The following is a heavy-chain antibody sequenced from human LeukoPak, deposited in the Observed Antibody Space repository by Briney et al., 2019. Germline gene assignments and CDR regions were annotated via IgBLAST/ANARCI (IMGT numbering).Heavy chain of an antibody. CDR2: INTDGSTT. D-gene: IGHD2/OR15-2a*01. V-gene: IGHV3-74*01. CDR3: ARDISRTMDV. Sequence: GGSLRLSCVASGFTFSSRWMHWVCQAPGKGLVWVSIINTDGSTTRYADFVEGRFTISRDNARNTLYLEMNSLRVEDTAVYFCARDISRTMDVWGQGTTVTV. J-gene: IGHJ6*02. CDR1: GFTFSSRW.